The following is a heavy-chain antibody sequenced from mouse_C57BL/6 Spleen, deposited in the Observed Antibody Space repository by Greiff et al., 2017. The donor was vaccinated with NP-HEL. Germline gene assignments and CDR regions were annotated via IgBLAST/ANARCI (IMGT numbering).Heavy chain of an antibody. CDR3: ARWGTTVVATRLDY. Sequence: VQLQQPGAELVKPGASVKMSCKASGYTFTSYWITWVKQRPGQGLEWIGDIYPGSGSTNYNEKFKSKATLTVDTSSSTAYRQLSSLTSEDSAVYYCARWGTTVVATRLDYWGQGTTLTVSS. V-gene: IGHV1-55*01. J-gene: IGHJ2*01. CDR1: GYTFTSYW. CDR2: IYPGSGST. D-gene: IGHD1-1*01.